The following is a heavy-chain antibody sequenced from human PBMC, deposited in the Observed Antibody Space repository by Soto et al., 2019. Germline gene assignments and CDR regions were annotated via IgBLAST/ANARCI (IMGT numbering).Heavy chain of an antibody. CDR1: GGSISSSSYY. CDR2: IYYSGST. V-gene: IGHV4-39*01. J-gene: IGHJ4*02. CDR3: ARPLNPAMDLSFDY. Sequence: SETLSLTCTVSGGSISSSSYYWGWIRQPPGKGLEWIGSIYYSGSTYYNPSLKSRVTISVDTSKNQFSLKLSSVTAADTAMYYCARPLNPAMDLSFDYGGQGTLVPVPS. D-gene: IGHD5-18*01.